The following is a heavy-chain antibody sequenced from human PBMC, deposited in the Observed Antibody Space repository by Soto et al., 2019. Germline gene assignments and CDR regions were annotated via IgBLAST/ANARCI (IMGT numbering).Heavy chain of an antibody. CDR2: ISSDGKSE. D-gene: IGHD3-22*01. CDR3: AKTITTCSGDSRGRGALVDY. J-gene: IGHJ4*02. Sequence: QVQLVESGGGVVQPGRSLRLSCAASGFTFSTYGMHWVRQPPGKGLEWVAVISSDGKSEHYADPVKGRFSISRDNSKDTLSLQMNSLRVGDTAVYYCAKTITTCSGDSRGRGALVDYWGQGTLVTVSS. V-gene: IGHV3-30*18. CDR1: GFTFSTYG.